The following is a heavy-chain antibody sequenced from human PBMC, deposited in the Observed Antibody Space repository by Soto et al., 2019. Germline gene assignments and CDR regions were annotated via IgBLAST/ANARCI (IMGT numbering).Heavy chain of an antibody. CDR1: GFTFSSHW. V-gene: IGHV3-74*01. Sequence: EVQLVESGGGLVQPGGSLRLSCAASGFTFSSHWLHWVRQAPGKGLVWVSRINSDGSNTNYADSVKGQFTISRDNAKNTVYLQVNSLRAEDTAVYYCARGGSGTYLLDYWGQGTLVTVSS. CDR3: ARGGSGTYLLDY. J-gene: IGHJ4*02. D-gene: IGHD3-10*01. CDR2: INSDGSNT.